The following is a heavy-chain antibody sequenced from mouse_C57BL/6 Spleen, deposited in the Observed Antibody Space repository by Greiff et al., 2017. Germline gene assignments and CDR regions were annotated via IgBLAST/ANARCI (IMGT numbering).Heavy chain of an antibody. CDR1: GYAFTNYL. J-gene: IGHJ3*01. D-gene: IGHD2-5*01. CDR2: INPGSGGT. Sequence: QVQLQQSGAELVRPGTSVKVSCKASGYAFTNYLIEWVKQRPGQGLEWIGVINPGSGGTNYNEKFKGKATLTADKSSSTAYMQLSGLTSEDSAVYFCARGYSNYGAWFAYWGQGTLVTVSA. V-gene: IGHV1-54*01. CDR3: ARGYSNYGAWFAY.